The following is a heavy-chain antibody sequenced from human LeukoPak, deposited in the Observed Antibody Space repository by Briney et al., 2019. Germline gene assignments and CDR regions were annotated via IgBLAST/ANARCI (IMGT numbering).Heavy chain of an antibody. CDR2: ISISGGTT. CDR3: ATKSSSLDY. J-gene: IGHJ4*02. CDR1: GFTFSSYG. Sequence: GGSLRLSCAASGFTFSSYGMSWVRQAPGKGLEWVSSISISGGTTYYADSVKGRFIISRDNSKNTLYLQMNSLRAEDTALYYCATKSSSLDYWGQGTLVTVSS. V-gene: IGHV3-23*01. D-gene: IGHD6-13*01.